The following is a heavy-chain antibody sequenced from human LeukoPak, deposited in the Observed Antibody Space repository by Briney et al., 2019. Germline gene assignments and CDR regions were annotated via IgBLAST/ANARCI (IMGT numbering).Heavy chain of an antibody. CDR1: GYTFTGYY. CDR2: INPNSGGT. Sequence: ASVKVSCKASGYTFTGYYMHWVRQAPGQGLEWMGWINPNSGGTNYAQKFQGRVTMTRDTSISTAYMELSRLRSDDTAVYYCARDLRLGELSGQDYWGQGTLVTVSS. D-gene: IGHD3-16*02. J-gene: IGHJ4*02. CDR3: ARDLRLGELSGQDY. V-gene: IGHV1-2*02.